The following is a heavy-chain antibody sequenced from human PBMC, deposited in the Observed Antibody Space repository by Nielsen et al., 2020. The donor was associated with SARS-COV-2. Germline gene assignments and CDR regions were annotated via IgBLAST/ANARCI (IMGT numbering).Heavy chain of an antibody. CDR3: ARQPRSIISNWFDP. J-gene: IGHJ5*02. V-gene: IGHV5-10-1*01. CDR2: IDPTDSHT. D-gene: IGHD1-14*01. Sequence: GTLKISCKASGFSFTNYWISWVRQMLGKGLEWMGNIDPTDSHTNYSPSFQGHVTISADKSITTAYLQWSSLEASDSAMYYCARQPRSIISNWFDPWGQGTLVTVST. CDR1: GFSFTNYW.